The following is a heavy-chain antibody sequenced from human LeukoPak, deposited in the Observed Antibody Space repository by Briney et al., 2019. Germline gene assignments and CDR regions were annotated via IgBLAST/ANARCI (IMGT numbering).Heavy chain of an antibody. CDR2: IRYDGSNK. J-gene: IGHJ4*02. CDR3: AKDRSLAVVVPAAQDLDY. D-gene: IGHD2-2*01. Sequence: PGGSLRLSCAASGFTFSDYYMSWIRQAPGKGLEWVAFIRYDGSNKYYADSVKGRFTISRDNSKNTLYLQMNSLRAEDTAVYYCAKDRSLAVVVPAAQDLDYWGQGTLVTVSS. V-gene: IGHV3-30*02. CDR1: GFTFSDYY.